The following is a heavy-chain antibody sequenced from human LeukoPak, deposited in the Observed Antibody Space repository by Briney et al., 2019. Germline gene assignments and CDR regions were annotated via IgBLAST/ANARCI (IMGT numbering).Heavy chain of an antibody. CDR1: GFIFSSYG. CDR2: ISYDGNNQ. CDR3: AKIRGGATIFGDFDY. D-gene: IGHD5-24*01. J-gene: IGHJ4*02. Sequence: PGGSLRLSCEASGFIFSSYGMHWVRQAPGKGLEWLAVISYDGNNQYYSDSVKGRFTMSRDNSKNTVYLQMNSLRAEDTAVYYCAKIRGGATIFGDFDYWGQGTLVTVSS. V-gene: IGHV3-30*18.